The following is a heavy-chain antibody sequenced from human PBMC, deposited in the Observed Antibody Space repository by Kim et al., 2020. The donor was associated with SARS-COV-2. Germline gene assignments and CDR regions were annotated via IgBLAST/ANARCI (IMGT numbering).Heavy chain of an antibody. D-gene: IGHD3-10*01. CDR1: GFVFMNYA. CDR3: VKSVGEYYYYYGLDV. V-gene: IGHV3-23*01. CDR2: ISGSGGSS. Sequence: GGSLRLSCAASGFVFMNYAMTWVRQAPGKGLEWVSGISGSGGSSYYADSVKGRFTISRDNSKDTVSLEMNSLRADDTAVYYCVKSVGEYYYYYGLDVWG. J-gene: IGHJ6*02.